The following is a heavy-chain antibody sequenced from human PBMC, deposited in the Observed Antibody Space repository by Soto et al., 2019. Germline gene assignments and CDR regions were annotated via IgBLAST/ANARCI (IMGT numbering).Heavy chain of an antibody. CDR3: ARHSQNWPPLWFGELLS. D-gene: IGHD3-10*01. CDR1: GASISSYY. J-gene: IGHJ4*02. V-gene: IGHV4-59*01. Sequence: QEQLQESGPGLVKPSETLSLTCTVSGASISSYYWSWIRQPPGKGLDWIGYIHYSGSINYNPSLKSRVIISIDTSKNQFSLNLSSVTAADTAVYYCARHSQNWPPLWFGELLSWGQGTLVTVSS. CDR2: IHYSGSI.